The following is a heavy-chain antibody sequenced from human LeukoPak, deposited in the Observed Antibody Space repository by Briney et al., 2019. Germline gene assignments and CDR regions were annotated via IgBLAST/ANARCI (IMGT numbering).Heavy chain of an antibody. CDR2: ISGYNGDT. Sequence: ASVKISCKSSGYTFTNYGISWVRQGPGQGLEWMGWISGYNGDTRYAQDLQGRVTVTTDTSTSTSYMELRSLRSDDTAVYYCARAPNYSGSGSPFWEVWGQGTLVTVSS. J-gene: IGHJ4*02. V-gene: IGHV1-18*01. CDR1: GYTFTNYG. CDR3: ARAPNYSGSGSPFWEV. D-gene: IGHD3-10*01.